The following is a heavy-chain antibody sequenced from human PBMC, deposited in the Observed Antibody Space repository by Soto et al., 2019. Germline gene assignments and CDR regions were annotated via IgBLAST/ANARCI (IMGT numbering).Heavy chain of an antibody. CDR2: IYYSGST. V-gene: IGHV4-59*08. D-gene: IGHD6-13*01. CDR3: ARRYSSSFDY. Sequence: QVQLQESGPGLVKPSETLSLTCTVSGGSISSYYWSWIRQPPGKGLEWIGYIYYSGSTTYNPSLKSRVIISVDTSKNQFSLKLSSVTAADTAVYYCARRYSSSFDYWGQGTLVTVSS. J-gene: IGHJ4*02. CDR1: GGSISSYY.